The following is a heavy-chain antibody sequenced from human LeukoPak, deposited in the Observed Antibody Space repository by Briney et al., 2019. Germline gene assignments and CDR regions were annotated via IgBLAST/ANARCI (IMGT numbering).Heavy chain of an antibody. D-gene: IGHD3-9*01. Sequence: GASLRLSCAASGFTFSNYAMSWVRQAPGKGLEWVSAITGSGSGIYYADSMKSRFTISRDNSKNTLYLQINSLRAEDTAVYYCAKWGDYDVLAGYYVSDYWGQGTLVTVSS. CDR3: AKWGDYDVLAGYYVSDY. CDR2: ITGSGSGI. J-gene: IGHJ4*02. CDR1: GFTFSNYA. V-gene: IGHV3-23*01.